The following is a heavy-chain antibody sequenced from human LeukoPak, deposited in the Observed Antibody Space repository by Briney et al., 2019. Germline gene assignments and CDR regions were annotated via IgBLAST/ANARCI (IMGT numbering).Heavy chain of an antibody. Sequence: GASVKVSCKASGYTLTGYYMHWVRQAPGQGLEWMGWINPNSGGTNYAQNFQGRVTMTRDTSTSTVYMELSSLRSEDTAIYYCARIRDGYNDAYDIWGQGTVVTVPS. V-gene: IGHV1-2*02. CDR2: INPNSGGT. CDR3: ARIRDGYNDAYDI. CDR1: GYTLTGYY. J-gene: IGHJ3*02. D-gene: IGHD5-24*01.